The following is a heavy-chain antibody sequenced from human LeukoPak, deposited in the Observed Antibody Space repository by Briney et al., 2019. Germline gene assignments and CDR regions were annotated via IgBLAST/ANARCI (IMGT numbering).Heavy chain of an antibody. Sequence: KAGGSLRLSCAASGFTFCRYTMHGARQAPGKVVVWVSYISSSRSYILYADSVKGRFPLHRERPKNTLSLQMNTLRPGDRPVFFFAIDPGYSTIMDGSGKGTTVTVSS. D-gene: IGHD2-21*01. CDR1: GFTFCRYT. J-gene: IGHJ6*03. V-gene: IGHV3-21*01. CDR2: ISSSRSYI. CDR3: AIDPGYSTIMDG.